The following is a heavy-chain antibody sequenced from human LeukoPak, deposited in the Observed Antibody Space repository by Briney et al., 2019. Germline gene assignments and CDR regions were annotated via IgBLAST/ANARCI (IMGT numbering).Heavy chain of an antibody. J-gene: IGHJ4*02. Sequence: PGGSLRLSCAASGFTFSSYAMSWVRQAPGKGLEWVSAIVGSGGNTYYADSVKGRFTISRDNSKNTLYLQMNSLRAEDTAVYYCAQERGDFWSVSDYWGQGTLVTVSS. CDR3: AQERGDFWSVSDY. D-gene: IGHD3-3*01. CDR1: GFTFSSYA. V-gene: IGHV3-23*01. CDR2: IVGSGGNT.